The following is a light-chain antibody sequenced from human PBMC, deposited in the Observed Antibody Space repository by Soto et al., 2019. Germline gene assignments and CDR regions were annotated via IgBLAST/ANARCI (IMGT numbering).Light chain of an antibody. J-gene: IGKJ1*01. V-gene: IGKV1-39*01. CDR3: HQTFSSPRT. Sequence: IDMTQSPSSLSASVGDKVTITCRASQSVYAFLSWYQHKSGRAPSLLIYEASILHSGVPSRFSGSGSGTNFTLAIDGLQPEDFATYYCHQTFSSPRTSGPGTKV. CDR1: QSVYAF. CDR2: EAS.